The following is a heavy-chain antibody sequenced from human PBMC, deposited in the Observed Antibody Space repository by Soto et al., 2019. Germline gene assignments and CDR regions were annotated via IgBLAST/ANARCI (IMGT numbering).Heavy chain of an antibody. Sequence: QVQLVESGGGVVQPGRSLRLSCAASGFTFSSYAMHWVRQAPGKGLEWVAVISYDGSNKYYADSVKGRFTISRDNSKNTLYLQMNRLRAEDTAVYYCARASSGWMIDYWAQGTLVTVSS. CDR1: GFTFSSYA. CDR2: ISYDGSNK. CDR3: ARASSGWMIDY. V-gene: IGHV3-30-3*01. J-gene: IGHJ4*02. D-gene: IGHD6-19*01.